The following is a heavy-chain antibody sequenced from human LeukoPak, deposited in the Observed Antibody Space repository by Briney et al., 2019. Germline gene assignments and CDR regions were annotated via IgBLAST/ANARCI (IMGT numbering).Heavy chain of an antibody. J-gene: IGHJ1*01. D-gene: IGHD3-22*01. V-gene: IGHV4-39*07. CDR1: GGSISSSSYY. Sequence: SETLSLTCTVSGGSISSSSYYWGWIRQPPGKGLEWIGSIYYSGSTYYNPSLKSRVTISVDRSKNQFSLKLSSVTAADTAVYYCARSYYDSSGYYAEYFQHWGQGTLVTVSS. CDR3: ARSYYDSSGYYAEYFQH. CDR2: IYYSGST.